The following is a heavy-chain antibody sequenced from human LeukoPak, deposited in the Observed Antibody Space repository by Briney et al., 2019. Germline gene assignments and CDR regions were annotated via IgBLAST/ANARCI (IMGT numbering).Heavy chain of an antibody. J-gene: IGHJ4*02. Sequence: GGSLRLSCAASGFTFSSYNMNWVRQAPGKGLEWVSSVSGLAGATFYADSVKGRFTVSRDNSKSTVNLRMNSLRAEDSAIYYCARGPGTGGIDYWGQGTLVTVSS. CDR2: VSGLAGAT. CDR3: ARGPGTGGIDY. CDR1: GFTFSSYN. D-gene: IGHD7-27*01. V-gene: IGHV3-23*01.